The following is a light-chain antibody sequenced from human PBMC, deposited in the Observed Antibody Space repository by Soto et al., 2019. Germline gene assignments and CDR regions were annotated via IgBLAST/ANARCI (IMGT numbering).Light chain of an antibody. CDR2: GVY. V-gene: IGKV3D-15*01. J-gene: IGKJ4*01. CDR1: QSVSSN. Sequence: EILMTQSPTILSFSPGERATLSFSASQSVSSNLAWYQQKPGQAPRLLIYGVYTRAPGIPARFSASGSGTDFTLTISDVQPEDFALYYCHQRQSWPFSTFGGGTKVDIK. CDR3: HQRQSWPFST.